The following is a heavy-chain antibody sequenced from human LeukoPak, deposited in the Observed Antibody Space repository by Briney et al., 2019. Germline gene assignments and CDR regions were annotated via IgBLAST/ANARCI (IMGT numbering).Heavy chain of an antibody. V-gene: IGHV4-39*01. CDR1: GGSISSSSYY. CDR2: IYYSGST. Sequence: KALETLSLTCTVSGGSISSSSYYWGWIRQPPGKGLEWIGSIYYSGSTYYNPSLKSRVTISVDTSKNQFSLKLSSVTAADTAVYYCARHRFHGAFDIWGQGTMVTVSS. J-gene: IGHJ3*02. CDR3: ARHRFHGAFDI. D-gene: IGHD2-21*01.